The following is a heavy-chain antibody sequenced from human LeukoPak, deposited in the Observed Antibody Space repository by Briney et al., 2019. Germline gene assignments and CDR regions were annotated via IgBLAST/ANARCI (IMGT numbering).Heavy chain of an antibody. Sequence: ASVKVSCKASGYTFTSYGISWVRQAPGQGLEWMGWISAYNGNTNYAQKLQGRVTMTTDTSTSTAYMELRSLRSDVTAVYYCARVGHRYYDFWSGYRQYYFDYWGQGTLVTVSS. CDR1: GYTFTSYG. J-gene: IGHJ4*02. CDR3: ARVGHRYYDFWSGYRQYYFDY. V-gene: IGHV1-18*01. D-gene: IGHD3-3*01. CDR2: ISAYNGNT.